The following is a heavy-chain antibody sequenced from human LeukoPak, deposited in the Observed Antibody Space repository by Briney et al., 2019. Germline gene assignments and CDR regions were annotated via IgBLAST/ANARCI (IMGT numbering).Heavy chain of an antibody. Sequence: ASVKVSCKASGYTFTGYYIHWVRQAPGQGLEWMGWINPNNGGTTYAQKFQGRVTMTRDTSISTASMELSRLRSDDTALYYCARDPPPTTLITPPFDYWGQGTLVTVSS. J-gene: IGHJ4*02. V-gene: IGHV1-2*02. D-gene: IGHD4-23*01. CDR2: INPNNGGT. CDR1: GYTFTGYY. CDR3: ARDPPPTTLITPPFDY.